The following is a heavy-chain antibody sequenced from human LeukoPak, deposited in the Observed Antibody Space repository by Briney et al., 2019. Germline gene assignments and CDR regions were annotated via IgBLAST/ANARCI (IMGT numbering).Heavy chain of an antibody. V-gene: IGHV1-46*01. J-gene: IGHJ6*03. CDR3: ARGFYGYYYYMDV. CDR1: GYTFTSYY. Sequence: ASVKVSCKAPGYTFTSYYMHWVRQAPGQGLEWMGIINPSGGSTSYAQKFQGRVTMTRDMSTSTVYMELSSLRSEDTAVYYCARGFYGYYYYMDVWGKGTTVTVSS. CDR2: INPSGGST. D-gene: IGHD3-3*01.